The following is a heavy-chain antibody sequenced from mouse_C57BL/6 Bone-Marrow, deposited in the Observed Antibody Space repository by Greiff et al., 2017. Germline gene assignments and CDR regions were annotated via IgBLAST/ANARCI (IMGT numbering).Heavy chain of an antibody. CDR3: ARSFITTKGYYFDY. CDR1: GYTFTDHT. D-gene: IGHD1-1*01. V-gene: IGHV1-78*01. CDR2: IYPRDGST. Sequence: VKLMESDAELVKPGASVKISCKVSGYTFTDHTIHWMKQRPEQGLEWIGNIYPRDGSTKYNEKFKGKATLTADKSSSTAYMQLNSLSSEDSAVYFCARSFITTKGYYFDYWGQGTTLTVSS. J-gene: IGHJ2*01.